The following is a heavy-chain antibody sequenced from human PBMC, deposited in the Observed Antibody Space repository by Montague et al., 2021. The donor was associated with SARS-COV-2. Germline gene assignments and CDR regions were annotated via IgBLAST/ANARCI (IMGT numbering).Heavy chain of an antibody. CDR1: NESFSGNS. D-gene: IGHD2-15*01. CDR2: INHSGTT. Sequence: SETRSLTCAVYNESFSGNSFSTYYWSWIRPPPGKGLEWIGEINHSGTTNYNPSLESRFSISVDTPKNQFSLRLTSVTAADTAVYYCARGRRLCNGGSCYFAWFDPWGQGTPVTVSS. J-gene: IGHJ5*02. V-gene: IGHV4-34*01. CDR3: ARGRRLCNGGSCYFAWFDP.